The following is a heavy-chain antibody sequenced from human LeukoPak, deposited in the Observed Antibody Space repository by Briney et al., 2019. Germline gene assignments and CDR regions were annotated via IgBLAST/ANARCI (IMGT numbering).Heavy chain of an antibody. CDR2: IKQDGSEK. Sequence: SGGSLRLSCAAFGFTFSSYWMSWVRQAPGKGLEWVANIKQDGSEKYYVDSVKGRFTISRDNAKNSLYLQMNSLRAEDTAVYYCAREYDFWSGSTYDDYWGQGTLVTVSS. V-gene: IGHV3-7*01. J-gene: IGHJ4*02. CDR1: GFTFSSYW. D-gene: IGHD3-3*01. CDR3: AREYDFWSGSTYDDY.